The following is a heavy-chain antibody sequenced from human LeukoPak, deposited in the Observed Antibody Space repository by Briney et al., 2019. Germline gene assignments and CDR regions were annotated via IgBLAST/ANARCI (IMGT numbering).Heavy chain of an antibody. CDR2: ISGSGGST. D-gene: IGHD2-15*01. Sequence: GGSLRLSCAASGFTFSNYAMSWVRQAPGKGLEWVSGISGSGGSTYYADSVKGHFTISRDNSKNTLYLQMNNLRADDTAVYYCAKSVVVITFRFDDWGQGALVTVSS. V-gene: IGHV3-23*01. CDR1: GFTFSNYA. J-gene: IGHJ4*02. CDR3: AKSVVVITFRFDD.